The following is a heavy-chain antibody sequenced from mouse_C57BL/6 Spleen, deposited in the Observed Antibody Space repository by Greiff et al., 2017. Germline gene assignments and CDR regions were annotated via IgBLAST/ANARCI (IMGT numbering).Heavy chain of an antibody. J-gene: IGHJ2*01. D-gene: IGHD4-1*01. Sequence: VKLMESGAELVRPGASVTLSCKASGYTFTDYEMHWVKQTPVHGLEWIGAIDPETGGTAYNQKFKGKAILTADKSSSTAYMELRSLTSEDSAVYYCTREELTGTSFDYWGKGTTLTVSS. CDR1: GYTFTDYE. CDR2: IDPETGGT. V-gene: IGHV1-15*01. CDR3: TREELTGTSFDY.